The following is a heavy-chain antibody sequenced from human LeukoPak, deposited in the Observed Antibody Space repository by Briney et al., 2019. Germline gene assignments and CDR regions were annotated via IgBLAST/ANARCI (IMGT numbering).Heavy chain of an antibody. J-gene: IGHJ4*02. V-gene: IGHV3-23*01. Sequence: GGSLRLSCAASGFTFSSYAMSWVRQAPGKGLEWVSAISDSGGSTYYADSVKGRFTISRDNSKNTLYLQMNSLRAEDPPVYYCPNYDILTGSKPDLLFDYLGQGTLVTVSS. D-gene: IGHD3-9*01. CDR3: PNYDILTGSKPDLLFDY. CDR2: ISDSGGST. CDR1: GFTFSSYA.